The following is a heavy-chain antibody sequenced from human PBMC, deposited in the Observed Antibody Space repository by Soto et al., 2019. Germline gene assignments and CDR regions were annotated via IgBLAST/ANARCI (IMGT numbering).Heavy chain of an antibody. CDR1: GGSFSGYY. CDR2: INHSGST. D-gene: IGHD2-8*02. Sequence: PSETLSLTCAVYGGSFSGYYWTWIRQPPGTGLEWIGEINHSGSTNYNPSLKSRVTISVDTSKNQFSLKLTSVTAADTAVYYCARNKFTGLLAYGGRETRFTFSS. V-gene: IGHV4-34*01. CDR3: ARNKFTGLLAY. J-gene: IGHJ4*02.